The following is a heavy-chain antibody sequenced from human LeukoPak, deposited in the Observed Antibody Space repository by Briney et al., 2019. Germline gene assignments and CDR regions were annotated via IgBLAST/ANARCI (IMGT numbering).Heavy chain of an antibody. CDR2: VSAYNGNT. J-gene: IGHJ4*02. D-gene: IGHD2-2*01. CDR1: GYTFTSYG. V-gene: IGHV1-18*01. Sequence: ASVKVSCKASGYTFTSYGISWVRQAPGQGLEWMGWVSAYNGNTNYAQKFQGRVTMTRDTSISTAYMELSRLRSDDTAVYYCARGGRHIVVVPAAIYYWGQGTLVTVSS. CDR3: ARGGRHIVVVPAAIYY.